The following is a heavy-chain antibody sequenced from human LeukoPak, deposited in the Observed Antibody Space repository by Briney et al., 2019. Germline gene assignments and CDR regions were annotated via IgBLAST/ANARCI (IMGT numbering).Heavy chain of an antibody. CDR2: IYPGDSDR. J-gene: IGHJ3*02. V-gene: IGHV5-51*01. D-gene: IGHD3-10*01. Sequence: GESLKISCKGSGYSFTSYWIAWVRQMPGKGLEWMGNIYPGDSDRRYSPSFQGLVSISADKSLSTAYLQWSSLKASDTAMHCCARAPPGDYYGSGSYAFDIWGQGTMVTVSS. CDR1: GYSFTSYW. CDR3: ARAPPGDYYGSGSYAFDI.